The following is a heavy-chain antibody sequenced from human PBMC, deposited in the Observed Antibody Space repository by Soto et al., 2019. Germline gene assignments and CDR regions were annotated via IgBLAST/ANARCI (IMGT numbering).Heavy chain of an antibody. V-gene: IGHV4-59*08. Sequence: SETLSLTCTVSGGSISSYYWSWIRQPPGKGLEWIGYIYYSGSTNYNPSLKSRVTISVDTSKNQFSLKLSSVTAADTAVYYCARLGTMVRGVITNAGPWGQGTLVTV. CDR2: IYYSGST. CDR1: GGSISSYY. CDR3: ARLGTMVRGVITNAGP. J-gene: IGHJ5*02. D-gene: IGHD3-10*01.